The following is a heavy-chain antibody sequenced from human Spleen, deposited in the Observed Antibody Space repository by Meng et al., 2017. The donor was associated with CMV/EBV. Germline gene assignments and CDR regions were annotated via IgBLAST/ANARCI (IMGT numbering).Heavy chain of an antibody. CDR1: GFTFSSYG. V-gene: IGHV3-33*01. CDR3: ARLYGDYIPIDY. D-gene: IGHD4-17*01. J-gene: IGHJ4*02. Sequence: GGSLRLSCTASGFTFSSYGMHWVRQAPGKGLEWLTVIWYDGSNKYYADSVKGRFTISRDNSKNTLYLQMNSLRAEDMAVYYCARLYGDYIPIDYWGQGTLVTVSS. CDR2: IWYDGSNK.